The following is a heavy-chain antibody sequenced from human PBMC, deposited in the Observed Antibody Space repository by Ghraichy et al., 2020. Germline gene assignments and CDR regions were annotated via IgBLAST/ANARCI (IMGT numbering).Heavy chain of an antibody. CDR1: GFTFSSYS. CDR3: ARDLLYGDYGLGWFDP. V-gene: IGHV3-48*02. D-gene: IGHD4-17*01. CDR2: ISSSSSTI. J-gene: IGHJ5*02. Sequence: GGSLRLSCAASGFTFSSYSMNWVRQAPGKGLEWVSYISSSSSTIYYADSVKGRFTISRDNAKNSLYLQMNSLRDEDTAVYYCARDLLYGDYGLGWFDPWGQGTLVTVSS.